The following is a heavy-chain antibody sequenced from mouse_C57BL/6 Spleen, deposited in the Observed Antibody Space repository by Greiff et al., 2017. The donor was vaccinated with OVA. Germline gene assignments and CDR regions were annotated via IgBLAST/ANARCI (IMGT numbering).Heavy chain of an antibody. CDR1: GYSITSGYY. CDR2: ISYDGSN. V-gene: IGHV3-6*01. J-gene: IGHJ2*01. Sequence: EVQRVESGPGLVKPSQSLSLTCSVTGYSITSGYYWNWIRQFPGNKLEWMGYISYDGSNNYNPSLKNRISITRDTSKNQFFLKLNSVTTEDTATYYCARDYYGYWGQGTTLTVSS. D-gene: IGHD1-1*01. CDR3: ARDYYGY.